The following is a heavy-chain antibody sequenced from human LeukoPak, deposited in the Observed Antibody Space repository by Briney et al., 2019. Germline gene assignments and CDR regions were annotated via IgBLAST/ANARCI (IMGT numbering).Heavy chain of an antibody. CDR3: ARGWGFLEWLFDY. D-gene: IGHD3-3*01. Sequence: GGSLRLSCAASGFTFDDYAMHWVRQAPGKGLEWVSGISWNSGSIGYADSVKGRFTISRDNAKNSLYLQMNSLRAEDTAVYYCARGWGFLEWLFDYWGQGTLVTVSS. J-gene: IGHJ4*02. V-gene: IGHV3-9*01. CDR2: ISWNSGSI. CDR1: GFTFDDYA.